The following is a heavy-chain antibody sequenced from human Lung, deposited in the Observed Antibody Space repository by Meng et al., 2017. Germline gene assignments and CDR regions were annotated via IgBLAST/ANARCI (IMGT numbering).Heavy chain of an antibody. Sequence: VQPLPSGAEVKQPGAPLKVSCKASDYTFTGYGVCWVRQAPGQGLEWMAWLGAHPGDTSFAPKFLGRVTVTADTATATAYMELRSLRSDDTAVYYCARGTPGRSYCDYWGLGTLVTVSS. J-gene: IGHJ4*02. CDR2: LGAHPGDT. D-gene: IGHD3-10*01. CDR1: DYTFTGYG. CDR3: ARGTPGRSYCDY. V-gene: IGHV1-18*01.